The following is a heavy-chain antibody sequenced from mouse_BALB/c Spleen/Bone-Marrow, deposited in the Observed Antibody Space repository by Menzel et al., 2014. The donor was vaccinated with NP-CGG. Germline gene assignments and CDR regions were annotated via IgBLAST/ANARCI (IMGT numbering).Heavy chain of an antibody. J-gene: IGHJ4*01. CDR1: GFTFSSFG. D-gene: IGHD2-4*01. Sequence: EVQLVESGGGLVQPGGSRKLSCAASGFTFSSFGMHWVRQAPEKGLEWVAYISSGSRTIYYADTVKGRFTLSRDNPKNTLFLQMTSLRSENTAMYYCARSPYDYAAMDYWGQGTSVTVSS. V-gene: IGHV5-17*02. CDR2: ISSGSRTI. CDR3: ARSPYDYAAMDY.